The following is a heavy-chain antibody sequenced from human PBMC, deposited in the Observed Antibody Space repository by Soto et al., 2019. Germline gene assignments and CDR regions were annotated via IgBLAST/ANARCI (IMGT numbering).Heavy chain of an antibody. D-gene: IGHD6-19*01. Sequence: ASVKVSCKASGYTFTGYYMHWVRQAPGQGLEWMGWINPNSGGTNYAQKFQGWVTMTRDTSISTAYMELSRLRSDDTALYYCERSLAGDRGDAFDIWGQGTMVTVSS. CDR1: GYTFTGYY. V-gene: IGHV1-2*04. CDR2: INPNSGGT. J-gene: IGHJ3*02. CDR3: ERSLAGDRGDAFDI.